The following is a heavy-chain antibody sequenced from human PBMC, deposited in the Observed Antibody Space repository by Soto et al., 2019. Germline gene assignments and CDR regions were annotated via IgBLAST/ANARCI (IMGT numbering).Heavy chain of an antibody. CDR1: VGSISSGVYY. Sequence: LXLACTVSVGSISSGVYYWSWIRQHPGKGLEWIGYIYYSGSTYYNPSLKSRVTISVDTSKNQFSLKLSSVTAADTAVYYCARHDYGDYCWGQGTLVTVSS. J-gene: IGHJ4*02. V-gene: IGHV4-31*03. D-gene: IGHD4-17*01. CDR2: IYYSGST. CDR3: ARHDYGDYC.